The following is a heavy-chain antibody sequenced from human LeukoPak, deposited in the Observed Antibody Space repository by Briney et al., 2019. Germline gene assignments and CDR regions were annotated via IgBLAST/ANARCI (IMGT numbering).Heavy chain of an antibody. D-gene: IGHD6-13*01. CDR1: GFTVSSDY. CDR3: AREYSSSPNSFDS. V-gene: IGHV3-53*01. Sequence: GGSLRLSCAASGFTVSSDYMSWVRQAPGKGLEWVSLIYAGGSTYYADSVKGRFTISRDNSKNTLYLQMNSLRAEDTAVYYCAREYSSSPNSFDSWGQGTLVTVSS. J-gene: IGHJ4*02. CDR2: IYAGGST.